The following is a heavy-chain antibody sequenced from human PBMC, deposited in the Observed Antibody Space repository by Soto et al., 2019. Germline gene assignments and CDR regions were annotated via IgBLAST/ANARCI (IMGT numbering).Heavy chain of an antibody. CDR1: GGTFSSYA. J-gene: IGHJ4*02. D-gene: IGHD4-17*01. Sequence: QVQLVQSGAEVKKPGSSVKVSCKASGGTFSSYAISWVRQAPGQGLEWMGGIIPIFGTANYEQKFQGRVTITADDSTSTAYMEMSSLRSEDTAVYYCAGFSDYGGKWRIDYWGQGTLVTVSS. CDR3: AGFSDYGGKWRIDY. V-gene: IGHV1-69*12. CDR2: IIPIFGTA.